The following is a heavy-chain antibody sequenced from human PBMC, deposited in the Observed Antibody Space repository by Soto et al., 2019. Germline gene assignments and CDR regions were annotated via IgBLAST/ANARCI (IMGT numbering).Heavy chain of an antibody. V-gene: IGHV4-4*07. Sequence: PWETLSLTCTVSGGSISSYYWSWIRQPAGKGLEWIGRIYTSGSTNYNPSLKSRVTMSVDTSKNQFSLKLSSVTAADTAVYYCAREGWDFWSGSFDYWGQGTLVTVSS. CDR1: GGSISSYY. CDR2: IYTSGST. D-gene: IGHD3-3*01. J-gene: IGHJ4*02. CDR3: AREGWDFWSGSFDY.